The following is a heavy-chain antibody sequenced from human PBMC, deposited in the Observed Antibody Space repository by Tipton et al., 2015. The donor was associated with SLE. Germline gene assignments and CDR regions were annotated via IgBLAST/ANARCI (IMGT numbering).Heavy chain of an antibody. CDR1: GGAIRNSPYY. CDR2: VFDTGYT. V-gene: IGHV4-39*07. Sequence: TLSLTCHVAGGAIRNSPYYWAWIRQPPGKRLEWIGSVFDTGYTAYNPSLEGRMSISVDTSKNQFSLKLSSVTAADTAVYYCARQQRFNWYFDYWGQGALVTVSS. J-gene: IGHJ4*02. D-gene: IGHD1-20*01. CDR3: ARQQRFNWYFDY.